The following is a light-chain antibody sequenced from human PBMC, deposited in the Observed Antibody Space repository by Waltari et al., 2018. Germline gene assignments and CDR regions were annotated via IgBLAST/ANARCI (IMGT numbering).Light chain of an antibody. V-gene: IGLV2-14*01. CDR3: SSYTSSSVV. J-gene: IGLJ2*01. CDR2: DVS. Sequence: QSALTQPASVSGSPGQSITISCTGTSRYVGGYNYVSWYQQHPGKPPKLMIYDVSKRPSGVSNRFSGSKSGNTASLTISGLQAEDEADYYCSSYTSSSVVFGGGTKLTVL. CDR1: SRYVGGYNY.